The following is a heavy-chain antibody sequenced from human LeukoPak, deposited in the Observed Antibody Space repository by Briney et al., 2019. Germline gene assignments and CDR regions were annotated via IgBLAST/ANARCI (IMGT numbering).Heavy chain of an antibody. V-gene: IGHV1-69*05. CDR2: IIPIFGTA. CDR3: ARARQLCLFVY. J-gene: IGHJ4*02. D-gene: IGHD5-18*01. CDR1: GGTFCSYA. Sequence: SVKVSCKASGGTFCSYAISWVRQAPGQALEWMGRIIPIFGTANYAQKFQGRVTITTDESTSTAYMELSSLRSADTAVYYCARARQLCLFVYWGQGTLVTVSS.